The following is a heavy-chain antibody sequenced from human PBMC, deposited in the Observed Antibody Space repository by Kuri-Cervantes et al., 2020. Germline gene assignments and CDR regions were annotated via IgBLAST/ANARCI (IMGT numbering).Heavy chain of an antibody. CDR1: GFTFSSYS. V-gene: IGHV3-21*01. CDR2: ISSSSSYI. CDR3: AREYGSSGYYGMDV. D-gene: IGHD3-22*01. J-gene: IGHJ6*02. Sequence: LSLTCAASGFTFSSYSMNWVRQAPGKGLEWVSSISSSSSYIYYADSVKGRFTISRDNAKNSLYLQMNSLRAEDTAVYYCAREYGSSGYYGMDVWGQGTTVTVSS.